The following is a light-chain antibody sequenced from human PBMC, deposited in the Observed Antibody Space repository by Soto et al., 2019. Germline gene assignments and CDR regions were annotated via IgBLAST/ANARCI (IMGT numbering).Light chain of an antibody. J-gene: IGKJ2*01. CDR2: DAS. CDR1: QSISSW. Sequence: DIQMTQSPSTLSASVGDRVTITCRASQSISSWLAWYQQKPGKAPKLLIYDASSLESGVPSRFSGSGSGTEFPLTIRSLQRDDFATYYCQQYNSYSPYTFGQGTKLEIK. V-gene: IGKV1-5*01. CDR3: QQYNSYSPYT.